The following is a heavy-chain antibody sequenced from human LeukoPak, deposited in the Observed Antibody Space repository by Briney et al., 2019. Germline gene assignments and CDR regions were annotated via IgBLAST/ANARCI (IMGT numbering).Heavy chain of an antibody. D-gene: IGHD6-13*01. CDR1: GFTFSSYA. V-gene: IGHV3-23*01. CDR2: ISGSGGST. Sequence: GGSLRLSCAASGFTFSSYAMSWVRQAPGKGLEWVSAISGSGGSTYYADSVKGRFTISRDNSKNTLYLQMNSLRVEDTAVYYCAKEAEYDSSSWYEPGWFDPWGQGTLVTVSS. J-gene: IGHJ5*02. CDR3: AKEAEYDSSSWYEPGWFDP.